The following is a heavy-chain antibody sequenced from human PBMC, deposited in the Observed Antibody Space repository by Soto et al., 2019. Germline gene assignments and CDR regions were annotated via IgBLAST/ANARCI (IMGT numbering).Heavy chain of an antibody. J-gene: IGHJ6*02. V-gene: IGHV3-74*01. CDR2: IISGGTRA. CDR3: ARERTSKGGMDI. CDR1: GFTFSSDW. Sequence: GGSLRLSCAASGFTFSSDWMNWVRQSPGRGLEWVSRIISGGTRATYADFMKGRFTITRDNAKNTLYLQMHSLTADDTAVYYCARERTSKGGMDIWGQGTTVTVSS.